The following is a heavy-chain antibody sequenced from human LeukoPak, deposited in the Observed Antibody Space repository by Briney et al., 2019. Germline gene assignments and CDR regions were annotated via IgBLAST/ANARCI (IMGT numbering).Heavy chain of an antibody. CDR3: ARDRSCTNGVGPYGDYCYYYGMDV. V-gene: IGHV1-2*02. D-gene: IGHD2-8*01. CDR1: GYTFTGYY. J-gene: IGHJ6*02. CDR2: INPNSGGT. Sequence: GASVKVSCKASGYTFTGYYMHWVRQAPGQGLEWMGWINPNSGGTNYAQKFQGRVTMTRDTSISTAYMELSRLRSDDTAVYYCARDRSCTNGVGPYGDYCYYYGMDVWGQGTTVTVSS.